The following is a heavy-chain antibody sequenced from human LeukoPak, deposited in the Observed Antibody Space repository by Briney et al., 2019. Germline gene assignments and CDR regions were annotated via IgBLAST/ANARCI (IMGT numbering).Heavy chain of an antibody. J-gene: IGHJ4*02. D-gene: IGHD2-21*02. CDR1: GYSISSGYY. CDR2: IYHSGST. V-gene: IGHV4-38-2*01. CDR3: ARTAAKISLTDLFDY. Sequence: SETLSLTCAVSGYSISSGYYWGWIRQPPGKGLEWIGSIYHSGSTYYNPSLKSRVTISVDTSKNQFSLKLSSVTAADTAVYYCARTAAKISLTDLFDYWGQGTLVTVSS.